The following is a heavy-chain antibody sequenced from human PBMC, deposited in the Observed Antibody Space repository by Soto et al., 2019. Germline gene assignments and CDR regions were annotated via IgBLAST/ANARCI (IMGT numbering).Heavy chain of an antibody. CDR2: MNPNSGNT. D-gene: IGHD4-17*01. Sequence: ASVKVSCKASGYTFTSYDINWVRQATGQGLEWMGWMNPNSGNTGYAQKFQGRVTMTRNTSISTAYMELSSLRSEDTAVYYCAKDHPYGDSYYYYYGMDVWGQGTTVTVSS. V-gene: IGHV1-8*01. J-gene: IGHJ6*02. CDR1: GYTFTSYD. CDR3: AKDHPYGDSYYYYYGMDV.